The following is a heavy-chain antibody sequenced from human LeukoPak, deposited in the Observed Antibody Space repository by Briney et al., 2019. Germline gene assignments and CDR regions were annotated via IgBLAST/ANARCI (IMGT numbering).Heavy chain of an antibody. CDR2: ISGSGGST. V-gene: IGHV3-23*01. J-gene: IGHJ6*02. CDR1: GFTFSSYA. D-gene: IGHD2-21*01. Sequence: GGSLRLSCAASGFTFSSYAMSWVRQAPGKGLEWVSAISGSGGSTYYADSMKGRFTISRDNSKNTLYLQMNSLRAEDTAVYYCAKVVKYLFPYYGMDVWGQGTTVTVSS. CDR3: AKVVKYLFPYYGMDV.